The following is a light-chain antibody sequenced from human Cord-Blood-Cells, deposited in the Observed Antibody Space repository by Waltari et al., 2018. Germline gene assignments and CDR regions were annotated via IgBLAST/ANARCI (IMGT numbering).Light chain of an antibody. V-gene: IGKV1-39*01. CDR3: QQSYSTPLT. J-gene: IGKJ4*02. CDR2: AAS. CDR1: QSISIY. Sequence: DIQMTQSPSSLSASVGDSVTIPCRASQSISIYLNWYQQKPGKAPKLLIYAASSLQSGVPARFSGSGSGTDFTLTISSLQPEDCATYYCQQSYSTPLTFGGGTKVEIK.